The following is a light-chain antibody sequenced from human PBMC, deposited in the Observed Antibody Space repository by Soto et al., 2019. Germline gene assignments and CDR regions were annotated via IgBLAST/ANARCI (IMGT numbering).Light chain of an antibody. V-gene: IGKV1-5*03. J-gene: IGKJ4*01. Sequence: DIQMTQSPSTLSASVGDRVTTTCRASQSISNWLAWYQQKPGKAPNLLIYKASSLESGVPSRFSGSGSGTEFTLTISSLQTDDFATYYCQQYNTYPLTFGGGTKVDIK. CDR1: QSISNW. CDR3: QQYNTYPLT. CDR2: KAS.